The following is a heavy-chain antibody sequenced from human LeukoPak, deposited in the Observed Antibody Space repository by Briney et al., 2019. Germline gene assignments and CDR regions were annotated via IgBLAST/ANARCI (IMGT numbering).Heavy chain of an antibody. CDR1: GFTFSSYG. V-gene: IGHV3-30*03. J-gene: IGHJ6*02. CDR3: ARENYGSGTYYKGPIVYHGMDV. Sequence: GGSLRLSCAASGFTFSSYGMHWVRQAPGKGLEWVAVISYDGSNKYYADSVKGRFTISRDNAKSSLYLQMNSLRAEDTAVYYCARENYGSGTYYKGPIVYHGMDVWGQGTTVTVSS. D-gene: IGHD3-10*01. CDR2: ISYDGSNK.